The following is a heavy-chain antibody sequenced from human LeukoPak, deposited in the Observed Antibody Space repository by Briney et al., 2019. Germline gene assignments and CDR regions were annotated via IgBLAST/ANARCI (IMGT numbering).Heavy chain of an antibody. J-gene: IGHJ4*02. CDR3: ARDLAYSRLDY. CDR1: GLTFSSSW. V-gene: IGHV3-7*01. CDR2: INPDGNKK. Sequence: HTGGSLRPSCAVSGLTFSSSWMDWVRQAPGKGLEWVASINPDGNKKYSADSVKGRFTISRDNAENSLYLQMNSLRVEDTAFYYCARDLAYSRLDYWGQGMLVTVSS. D-gene: IGHD5-18*01.